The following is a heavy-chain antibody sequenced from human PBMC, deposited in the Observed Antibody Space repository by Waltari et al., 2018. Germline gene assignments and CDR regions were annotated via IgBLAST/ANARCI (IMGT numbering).Heavy chain of an antibody. V-gene: IGHV1-69*01. D-gene: IGHD2-2*01. J-gene: IGHJ6*02. Sequence: QVQLVQSGAEVKKPGSSVKVSCKASGGTFSSYAIRWVRQAPGQGLGWMGGIIPIFGTANYAQKFQGRVTITADESTSTAYMELSSLRSEDTAVYYCARGGIVVVPAARTYYYGMDVWGQGTTVTVSS. CDR1: GGTFSSYA. CDR2: IIPIFGTA. CDR3: ARGGIVVVPAARTYYYGMDV.